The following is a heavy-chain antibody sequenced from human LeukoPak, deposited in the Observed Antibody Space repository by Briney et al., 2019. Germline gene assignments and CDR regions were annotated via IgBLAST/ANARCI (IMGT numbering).Heavy chain of an antibody. J-gene: IGHJ5*02. Sequence: ASVKVSCKASGYTFTSYGISWVRQAPGQGREWMGWISAYNGNTNYAQKLQGRVTMTTDTSTSTAYMELRSLRSDDTAVYYCARYYGSGSYYTDPRYNWFDPWGQGTLVTVSS. V-gene: IGHV1-18*01. CDR3: ARYYGSGSYYTDPRYNWFDP. CDR2: ISAYNGNT. CDR1: GYTFTSYG. D-gene: IGHD3-10*01.